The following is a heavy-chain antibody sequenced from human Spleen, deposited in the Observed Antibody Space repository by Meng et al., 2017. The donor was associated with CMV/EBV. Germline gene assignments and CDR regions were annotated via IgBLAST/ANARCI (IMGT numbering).Heavy chain of an antibody. CDR2: INHSGST. CDR3: ARGRHTVYGVIIVGDVFDI. CDR1: SGYF. V-gene: IGHV4-34*01. Sequence: SGYFWNRIRQHPGKGLEWIGEINHSGSTKYNPSLKSRVTISVDSSKSSFSLNLTSVTAADTAIYYCARGRHTVYGVIIVGDVFDIWGQGTMVTVSS. D-gene: IGHD3-3*01. J-gene: IGHJ3*02.